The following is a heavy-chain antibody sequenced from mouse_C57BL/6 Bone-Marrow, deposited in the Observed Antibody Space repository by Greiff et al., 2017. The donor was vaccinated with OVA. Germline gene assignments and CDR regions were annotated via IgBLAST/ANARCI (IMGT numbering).Heavy chain of an antibody. CDR1: GYTFTSYW. V-gene: IGHV1-69*01. J-gene: IGHJ2*01. Sequence: VQLQQPGAELVMPGASVKLSCKASGYTFTSYWMHWVKQRPGQGLEWIGEIDPSDSYTNYNQKFKGKSTLTVDKSSSTAYMQLSSLTSEDSAVYYCATDYGSSPDYFDYWGQGTTLTVSS. D-gene: IGHD1-1*01. CDR2: IDPSDSYT. CDR3: ATDYGSSPDYFDY.